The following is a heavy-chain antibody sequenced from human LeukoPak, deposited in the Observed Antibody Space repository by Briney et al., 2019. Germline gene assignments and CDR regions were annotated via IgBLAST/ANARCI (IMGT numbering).Heavy chain of an antibody. CDR2: IYHSGST. D-gene: IGHD1-1*01. CDR1: GGSITTYY. V-gene: IGHV4-59*12. Sequence: SETLSLTCIVSGGSITTYYWSWIRQPPGKGLEWTGYIYHSGSTNYNPSLKSRVTISVDTSKNQFSLKLSSVTAADTAVYYCAREGTEFDIWGQGTMVTVSS. J-gene: IGHJ3*02. CDR3: AREGTEFDI.